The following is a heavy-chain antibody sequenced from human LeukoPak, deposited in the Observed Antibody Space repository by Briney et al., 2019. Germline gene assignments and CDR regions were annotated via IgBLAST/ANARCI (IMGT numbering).Heavy chain of an antibody. CDR2: ISAYNGNT. CDR1: GYTFTSYG. D-gene: IGHD2-15*01. J-gene: IGHJ3*02. Sequence: ASVKVSCKASGYTFTSYGISWVRQAPGQGLEWMGWISAYNGNTNYAQKLQGRVTMTTDTSTSTAYMELSRLRADDTAVYYCARVSYSNDAFDIWGQGTMVTVSS. CDR3: ARVSYSNDAFDI. V-gene: IGHV1-18*01.